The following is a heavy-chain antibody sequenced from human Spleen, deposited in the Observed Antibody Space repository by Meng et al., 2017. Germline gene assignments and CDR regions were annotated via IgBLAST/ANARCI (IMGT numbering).Heavy chain of an antibody. CDR1: GGSISSGSYY. D-gene: IGHD3-10*01. J-gene: IGHJ6*02. CDR3: ARDKLLWFGEFPPYYYYGMDV. CDR2: IYTSGST. Sequence: SETLSLTCTVSGGSISSGSYYWSWIRQPAGKGLEWIGRIYTSGSTNYNPSLKSRVTISVDTSKNQFSLKLSSVTAADTAVYYCARDKLLWFGEFPPYYYYGMDVWGQGTTVTVSS. V-gene: IGHV4-61*02.